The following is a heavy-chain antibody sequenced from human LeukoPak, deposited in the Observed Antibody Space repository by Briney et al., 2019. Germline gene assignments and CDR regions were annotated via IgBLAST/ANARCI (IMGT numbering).Heavy chain of an antibody. D-gene: IGHD6-6*01. CDR2: ISSSGSTI. CDR3: AKGGQQLVRGYYYYYYMDV. J-gene: IGHJ6*03. CDR1: GFTFSSYE. V-gene: IGHV3-48*03. Sequence: GGSLRLSCAASGFTFSSYEMNWVRQAPGKGLEWVSYISSSGSTIYYADSVKGRFTISRDNAKNSLYLQMNSLRAEDTAVYYCAKGGQQLVRGYYYYYYMDVWGKGTTVTVSS.